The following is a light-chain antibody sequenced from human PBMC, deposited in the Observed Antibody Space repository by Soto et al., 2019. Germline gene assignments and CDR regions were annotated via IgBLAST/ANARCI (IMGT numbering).Light chain of an antibody. CDR2: GNS. J-gene: IGLJ2*01. Sequence: QSVLTQPPSVSGAPGQRVTISCTGSSSNIGAGYDVHWYLQLPGTAPKLLIYGNSNRPSGVPDRFSGSKSGTSASLAITGLQAEDEADYYCQSYDSSLSAYVVFGGGTKLTVL. V-gene: IGLV1-40*01. CDR1: SSNIGAGYD. CDR3: QSYDSSLSAYVV.